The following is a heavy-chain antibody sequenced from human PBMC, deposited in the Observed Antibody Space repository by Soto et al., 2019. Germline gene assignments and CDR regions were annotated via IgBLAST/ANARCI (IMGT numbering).Heavy chain of an antibody. CDR2: ISSSGSTI. J-gene: IGHJ6*02. Sequence: GSLRLSCAASGFTFSSYEMNWVRQAPGKGLEWVSYISSSGSTIYYADSVKGRFTISRDNAKNSLYLQMNSLRAEDTAVYYCARDPGTAMVIYYGMDVWGQGTTVTVSS. CDR1: GFTFSSYE. D-gene: IGHD5-18*01. CDR3: ARDPGTAMVIYYGMDV. V-gene: IGHV3-48*03.